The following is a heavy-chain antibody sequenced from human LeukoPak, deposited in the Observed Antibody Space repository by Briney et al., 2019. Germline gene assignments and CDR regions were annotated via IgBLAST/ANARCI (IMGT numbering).Heavy chain of an antibody. V-gene: IGHV4-34*01. CDR1: GGSISGYY. D-gene: IGHD3-10*01. J-gene: IGHJ5*02. Sequence: PSETLSLTCTVSGGSISGYYWSWIRQPPGKGLEWIGEINHSGSTNYNPSLKSRVTISVDTSKNQFSLKLSSVTAADTAVYYCARFISWFGGTTRSRWFDPWGQGTLVTVSS. CDR3: ARFISWFGGTTRSRWFDP. CDR2: INHSGST.